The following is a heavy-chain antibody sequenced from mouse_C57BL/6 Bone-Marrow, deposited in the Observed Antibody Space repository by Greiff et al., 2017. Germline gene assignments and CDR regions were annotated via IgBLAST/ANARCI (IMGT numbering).Heavy chain of an antibody. CDR3: ARECRGLNGY. CDR2: IDPSDSYT. Sequence: QVQLQQPGAELVRPGTSVKLSCKASGYTFTSYWMHWVKQRPGQGLEWIGAIDPSDSYTNYNQKFKGKATLTVDTSSSTAYMQLSSLTSEDSAVYYCARECRGLNGYWGQGTTVTVSS. J-gene: IGHJ2*01. V-gene: IGHV1-59*01. D-gene: IGHD2-2*01. CDR1: GYTFTSYW.